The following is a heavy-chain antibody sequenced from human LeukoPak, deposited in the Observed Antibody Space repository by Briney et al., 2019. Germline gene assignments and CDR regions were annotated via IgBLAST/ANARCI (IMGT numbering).Heavy chain of an antibody. Sequence: GVSLRLSCAASGFTFSSYAMSWVRQAPGKGLKWVSAICGSGASTYHADHVKGRFTISRYNSKNTLYLQMNSLRAGDRAVYYCAKYFRSLFRFGGGLQPWGQGTLVTVSS. CDR2: ICGSGAST. CDR1: GFTFSSYA. J-gene: IGHJ5*02. V-gene: IGHV3-23*01. CDR3: AKYFRSLFRFGGGLQP. D-gene: IGHD3-10*01.